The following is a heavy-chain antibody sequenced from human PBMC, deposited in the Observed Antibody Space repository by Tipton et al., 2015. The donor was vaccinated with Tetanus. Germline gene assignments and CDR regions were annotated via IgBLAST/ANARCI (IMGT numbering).Heavy chain of an antibody. J-gene: IGHJ4*02. Sequence: SLRLSCAASGFTFNTYNMNWVRQAPGKGLECVSAIGGSGGASYYADSVKGRFTISRDNSKSSLYLQVHSLRVEDTAVYYCAKLGAVTTPAYWGQGTLVTVSS. CDR3: AKLGAVTTPAY. V-gene: IGHV3-23*01. CDR1: GFTFNTYN. D-gene: IGHD4-17*01. CDR2: IGGSGGAS.